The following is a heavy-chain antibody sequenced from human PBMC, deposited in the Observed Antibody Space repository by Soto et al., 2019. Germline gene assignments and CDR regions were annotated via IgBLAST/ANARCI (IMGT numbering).Heavy chain of an antibody. CDR1: GGTFSSYA. CDR3: ARELQYYYDSSGYYSY. Sequence: QVQLVQSGAEVKKPGSSVKVSCKASGGTFSSYAISWVRQAPGQGLEWMGGIIPIFGTANYAQKFQGRVTITADESTSTAYMEMSSLRSEDTAVYYCARELQYYYDSSGYYSYWGQGTLVTVSS. J-gene: IGHJ4*02. CDR2: IIPIFGTA. V-gene: IGHV1-69*12. D-gene: IGHD3-22*01.